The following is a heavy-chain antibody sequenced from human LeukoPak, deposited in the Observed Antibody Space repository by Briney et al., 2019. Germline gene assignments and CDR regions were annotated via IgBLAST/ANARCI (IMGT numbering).Heavy chain of an antibody. CDR1: GXSISISY. CDR3: ARAVDYDSSGFYQFDY. V-gene: IGHV4-59*01. CDR2: IYHSGST. Sequence: SETLSLTCTVSGXSISISYWSWIRQPPGKGLEWIACIYHSGSTNYNPSLKSRVTISIDTSKNQFSLKLTSVTAADTAVYYCARAVDYDSSGFYQFDYWGQGTLVTVSS. J-gene: IGHJ4*02. D-gene: IGHD3-22*01.